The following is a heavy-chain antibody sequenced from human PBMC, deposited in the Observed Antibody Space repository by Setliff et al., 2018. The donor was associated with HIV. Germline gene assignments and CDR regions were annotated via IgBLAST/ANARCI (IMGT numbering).Heavy chain of an antibody. Sequence: SETLSLTCSVSGGSIDNNKYYWTWIRQPPGKGLEWTGSIYHTGRTYYNRALESRLTISIDTSKNQFSLKLTSVTAADTAMYYCASRVYYYDSSGYLREEGFDPWGQGTLVTVSS. CDR1: GGSIDNNKYY. V-gene: IGHV4-39*01. J-gene: IGHJ5*02. CDR2: IYHTGRT. CDR3: ASRVYYYDSSGYLREEGFDP. D-gene: IGHD3-22*01.